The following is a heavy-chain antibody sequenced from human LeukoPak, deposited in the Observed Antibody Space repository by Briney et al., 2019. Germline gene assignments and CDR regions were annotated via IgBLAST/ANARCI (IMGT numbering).Heavy chain of an antibody. Sequence: GGSLRLSCGASGFTFSSYDMHWVRQVTGKGLEWVSGIGIAGDTYYVASVKGRFTISRDNAKNSLYLQMNSLRADDTAVYYCARDQIVDTAMAKDYYYMDVWGKGTTVTVSS. CDR2: IGIAGDT. D-gene: IGHD5-18*01. J-gene: IGHJ6*03. CDR3: ARDQIVDTAMAKDYYYMDV. CDR1: GFTFSSYD. V-gene: IGHV3-13*01.